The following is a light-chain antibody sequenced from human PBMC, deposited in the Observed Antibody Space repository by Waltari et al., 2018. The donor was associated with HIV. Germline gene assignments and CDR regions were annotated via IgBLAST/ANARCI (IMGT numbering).Light chain of an antibody. CDR1: QSISSY. Sequence: DIQMTQSPSSLSASVGDRVTIPCRASQSISSYLNWYQQKPRKAPKLLIYAASSLQSGVPSRFSGSGSGTDFTLTISSPQPEDFATYYCQQRYTFGQGTKLEIK. CDR3: QQRYT. CDR2: AAS. V-gene: IGKV1-39*01. J-gene: IGKJ2*01.